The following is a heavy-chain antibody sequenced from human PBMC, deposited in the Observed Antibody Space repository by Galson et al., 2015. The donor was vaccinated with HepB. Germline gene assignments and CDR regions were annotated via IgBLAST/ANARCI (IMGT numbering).Heavy chain of an antibody. CDR2: IWHDGSNK. CDR3: SREAAAYDSSAYYSR. CDR1: GFTFSSYG. D-gene: IGHD3-22*01. J-gene: IGHJ4*02. V-gene: IGHV3-33*08. Sequence: SLRLSCAASGFTFSSYGMHWVRQAPGKGLEWVAVIWHDGSNKYYADSVKGRFTISRDNSKNTLYLQMNSLRAEDTAVYYCSREAAAYDSSAYYSRWGQGTLVTVSS.